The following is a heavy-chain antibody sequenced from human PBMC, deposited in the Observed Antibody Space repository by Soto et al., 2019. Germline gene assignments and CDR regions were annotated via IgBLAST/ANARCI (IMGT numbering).Heavy chain of an antibody. J-gene: IGHJ4*02. V-gene: IGHV3-48*03. D-gene: IGHD4-17*01. CDR3: ARSTVTSD. CDR2: ISDRGSTM. CDR1: GFSFSSFE. Sequence: EVILVESGGVLARPGGSLRLSCATSGFSFSSFEMIWVRQAPGKGLEWISYISDRGSTMYYADSVKGRFTISRDNAKNSLYLQMSSLRVEDTALYYCARSTVTSDWGQGTQVTFSS.